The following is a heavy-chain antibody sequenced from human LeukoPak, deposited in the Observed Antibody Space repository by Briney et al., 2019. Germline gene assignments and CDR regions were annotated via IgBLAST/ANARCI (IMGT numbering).Heavy chain of an antibody. J-gene: IGHJ4*02. Sequence: SQTLSLTCTVSGGSITSGDYYWSWLRQPPGKGLEWIGYISHSGSTYYSPSLKSRGSISVDASKNHFSLKMSSVTGADTAVYYCARGDEINYYDSSGYYYIYWGQGILVTVAS. D-gene: IGHD3-22*01. CDR2: ISHSGST. CDR3: ARGDEINYYDSSGYYYIY. V-gene: IGHV4-30-4*01. CDR1: GGSITSGDYY.